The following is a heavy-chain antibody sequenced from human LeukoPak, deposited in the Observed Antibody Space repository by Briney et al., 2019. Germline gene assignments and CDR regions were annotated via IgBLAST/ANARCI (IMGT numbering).Heavy chain of an antibody. CDR2: IYPGDSDT. Sequence: GESLKISCKGSGYSFTSYWIGWVRQMPGKGLEWMGIIYPGDSDTRYSPSFQGQVTISADKSISTAYLQWSSLKASDTAMYYCARLGSSLPYYYCGMDVWGQGTTVTVSS. CDR3: ARLGSSLPYYYCGMDV. V-gene: IGHV5-51*01. J-gene: IGHJ6*02. D-gene: IGHD6-13*01. CDR1: GYSFTSYW.